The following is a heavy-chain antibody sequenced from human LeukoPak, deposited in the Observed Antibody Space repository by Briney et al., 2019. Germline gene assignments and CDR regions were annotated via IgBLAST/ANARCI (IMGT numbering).Heavy chain of an antibody. Sequence: GASVKVSCKASGYTFTGYYMHWVRQAPGQGLEWMGWINPNSGGTNYAQKFQGRVTMTRDTSISTAYMELNRLRSDDTAVYYCAKDYDSSGYWAYWGQGTLVTVSS. CDR1: GYTFTGYY. D-gene: IGHD3-22*01. CDR2: INPNSGGT. V-gene: IGHV1-2*02. J-gene: IGHJ4*02. CDR3: AKDYDSSGYWAY.